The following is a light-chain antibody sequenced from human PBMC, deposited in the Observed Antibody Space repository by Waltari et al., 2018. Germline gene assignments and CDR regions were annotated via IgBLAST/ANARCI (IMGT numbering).Light chain of an antibody. J-gene: IGLJ1*01. CDR3: SSYTSSSTYV. CDR2: EFI. V-gene: IGLV2-18*02. Sequence: QSALTQPPSVSGSPGQSVTISCTGTNSDVGTYNRVSWYQQPPGTAPRLSIYEFISRPSGVPDRFSGSKSGNTASLTISGLQADDAADYYCSSYTSSSTYVFGTGTKVTVL. CDR1: NSDVGTYNR.